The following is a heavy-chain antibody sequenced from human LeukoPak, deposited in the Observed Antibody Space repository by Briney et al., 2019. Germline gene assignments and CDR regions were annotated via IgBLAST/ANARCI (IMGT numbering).Heavy chain of an antibody. CDR2: ISHTGIT. D-gene: IGHD1-14*01. Sequence: SETLSLTCTVSGASITNYYWSWIRQPPGKGLEWIGYISHTGITNYNPSLESRVIISADTSRNQFSLKLTSMIAADTAVYYCARFRSAADHPDSWGQGTLVTVSS. J-gene: IGHJ4*02. CDR1: GASITNYY. V-gene: IGHV4-59*01. CDR3: ARFRSAADHPDS.